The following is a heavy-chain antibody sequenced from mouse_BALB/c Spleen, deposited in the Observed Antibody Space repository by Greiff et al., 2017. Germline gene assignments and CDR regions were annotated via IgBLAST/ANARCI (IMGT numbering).Heavy chain of an antibody. Sequence: VQLQQPGAELVKPGASVKLSCKASGYTFTSYWMHWVKQRPGQGLEWIGEINPSNGRTNYNEKFKSKATLTVDKSSSTAYMQLSSLTSVDSAVYICARRVPYYYGSSLSYAMDYWGQGTSVTVSS. V-gene: IGHV1S81*02. J-gene: IGHJ4*01. CDR3: ARRVPYYYGSSLSYAMDY. CDR2: INPSNGRT. CDR1: GYTFTSYW. D-gene: IGHD1-1*01.